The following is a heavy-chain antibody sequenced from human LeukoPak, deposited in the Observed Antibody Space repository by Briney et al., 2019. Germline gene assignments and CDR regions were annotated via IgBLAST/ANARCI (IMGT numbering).Heavy chain of an antibody. CDR2: INWNGGST. D-gene: IGHD4-17*01. J-gene: IGHJ4*02. Sequence: GGSLRLSCAASGFTFDDYGMSWVRQAPGKGLEWVSGINWNGGSTGYADSAKGRFTISRDNSKKTLYLQKISLRAEDTAVYFCARGARKGDDYGGFFDYWGQGTLVTVSS. CDR1: GFTFDDYG. V-gene: IGHV3-20*04. CDR3: ARGARKGDDYGGFFDY.